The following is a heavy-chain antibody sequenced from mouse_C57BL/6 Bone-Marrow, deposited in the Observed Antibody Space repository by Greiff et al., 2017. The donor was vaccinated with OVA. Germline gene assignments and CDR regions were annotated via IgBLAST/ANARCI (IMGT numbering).Heavy chain of an antibody. Sequence: QVQLQQSGAELARPGASVKMSCKASGYTFTSYTMHWVHQRPGQGLDWIGYINPSSGYTKSNQKFKAKATLTADKSSSTAYMRLSSLTSEDSAVYYCARRGLYYGTYYYAMDYWGQGTSVTVSS. V-gene: IGHV1-4*01. CDR3: ARRGLYYGTYYYAMDY. CDR1: GYTFTSYT. J-gene: IGHJ4*01. D-gene: IGHD2-1*01. CDR2: INPSSGYT.